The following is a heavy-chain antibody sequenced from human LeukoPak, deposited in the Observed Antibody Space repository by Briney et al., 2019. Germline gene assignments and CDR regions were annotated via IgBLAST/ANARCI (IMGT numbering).Heavy chain of an antibody. CDR1: GGSFSGYY. D-gene: IGHD1-26*01. CDR3: ARSSGSYYP. CDR2: INHSGST. J-gene: IGHJ5*02. V-gene: IGHV4-34*01. Sequence: SETLSLTCAVYGGSFSGYYWSLIRQPPGKGLEWIGEINHSGSTNYNPSLKSRVTISVDTSKNQFSLKLSSVTAADTAVYYCARSSGSYYPWGQGTLVTVSS.